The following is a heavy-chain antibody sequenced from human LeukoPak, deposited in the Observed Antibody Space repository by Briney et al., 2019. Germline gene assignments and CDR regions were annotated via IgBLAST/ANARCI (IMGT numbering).Heavy chain of an antibody. V-gene: IGHV3-74*01. D-gene: IGHD6-19*01. CDR2: INSDGSST. CDR3: ARRGTIAVPVFWFDP. J-gene: IGHJ5*02. Sequence: GGSLRLSCAASRFTFSTYWMHWVRQAPGKGLVWVSRINSDGSSTDYADSVKGRFTISRDNAKNSVYLQINRLRAEDTAVYYCARRGTIAVPVFWFDPWGQGTLVIVSS. CDR1: RFTFSTYW.